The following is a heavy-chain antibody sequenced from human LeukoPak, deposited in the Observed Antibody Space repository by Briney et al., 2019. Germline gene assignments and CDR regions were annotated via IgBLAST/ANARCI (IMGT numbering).Heavy chain of an antibody. J-gene: IGHJ6*02. V-gene: IGHV1-69*13. Sequence: GASVKVSCKASGGTFSSYAISWVRQAPGQGLEWMGGVIPIFGTANYAQKFQGRVTITADESTSTAYMELSSLRSEDTAAYYCAIQGYNWNGNYYYGMDVWGQGTTVTVSS. CDR2: VIPIFGTA. CDR3: AIQGYNWNGNYYYGMDV. CDR1: GGTFSSYA. D-gene: IGHD1-20*01.